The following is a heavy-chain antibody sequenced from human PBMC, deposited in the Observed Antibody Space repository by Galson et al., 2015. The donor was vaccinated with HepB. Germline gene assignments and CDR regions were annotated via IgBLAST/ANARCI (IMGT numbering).Heavy chain of an antibody. CDR3: AKVFPEKTDGWYRQALYYFDS. Sequence: LRLSCAASGFTFSYYAMSWVRQAPGKGLEWISAITPSGDNTYSADSMKGRFTISRDSSRNTLFLQMNNLRADDTAIYSCAKVFPEKTDGWYRQALYYFDSWGQGTRVTVSS. V-gene: IGHV3-23*01. J-gene: IGHJ4*02. CDR1: GFTFSYYA. CDR2: ITPSGDNT. D-gene: IGHD6-19*01.